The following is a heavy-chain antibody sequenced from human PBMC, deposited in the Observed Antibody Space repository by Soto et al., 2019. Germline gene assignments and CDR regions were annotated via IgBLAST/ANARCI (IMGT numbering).Heavy chain of an antibody. Sequence: LRLSCVGSGFTLSNYAMSWVRQAPGKGLEWVSAISERGTSTYYADSVKGRFTISRDKSKNTLYLQMNSLRAQDTAVYYCAKDRDGTTAFDYWGQGTVVTVSS. CDR1: GFTLSNYA. V-gene: IGHV3-23*01. J-gene: IGHJ4*02. CDR3: AKDRDGTTAFDY. D-gene: IGHD4-17*01. CDR2: ISERGTST.